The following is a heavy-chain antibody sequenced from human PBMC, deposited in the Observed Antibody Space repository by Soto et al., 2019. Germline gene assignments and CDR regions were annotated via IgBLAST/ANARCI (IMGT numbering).Heavy chain of an antibody. CDR1: GDSISSDY. Sequence: SETLSLTCTVSGDSISSDYLSWIRQPPGKGLEWIGYMYHSGSTNYNPSLKSRVTISVDTSKTQFSLKLSSVTAADTAVYYCERGRWFDPWGQGTLVTVSS. J-gene: IGHJ5*02. CDR2: MYHSGST. V-gene: IGHV4-59*01. CDR3: ERGRWFDP.